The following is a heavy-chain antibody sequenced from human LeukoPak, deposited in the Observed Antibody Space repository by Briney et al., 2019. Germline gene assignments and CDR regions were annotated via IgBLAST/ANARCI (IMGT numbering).Heavy chain of an antibody. CDR2: IHYSGKT. J-gene: IGHJ6*02. CDR1: GGSISGYY. V-gene: IGHV4-59*01. Sequence: SGTLSLTCTVSGGSISGYYWTWTRQPPGKGLEWIGQIHYSGKTDYNPSLRSRITISVDTSKNQMFLKLSSVTAADTAVYYCARFGFYYDIDVWGQGTTVTVSS. CDR3: ARFGFYYDIDV. D-gene: IGHD3-16*01.